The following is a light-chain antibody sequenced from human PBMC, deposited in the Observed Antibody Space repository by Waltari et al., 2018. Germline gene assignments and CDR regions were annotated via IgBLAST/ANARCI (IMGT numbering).Light chain of an antibody. CDR2: GVS. V-gene: IGLV2-14*01. CDR3: SSQSSNDVVL. Sequence: QSALTQPASVSWSPGQSLTIFCAGTSIDVGGYNSVSWYQEHPGQAPRVVIYGVSDRPSGVSDRFSGSKSGNTASLTISGLQAEDEADYYCSSQSSNDVVLFGGGTKLTVL. CDR1: SIDVGGYNS. J-gene: IGLJ2*01.